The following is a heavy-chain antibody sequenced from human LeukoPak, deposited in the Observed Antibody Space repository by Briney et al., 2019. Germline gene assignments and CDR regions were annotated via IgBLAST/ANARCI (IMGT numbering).Heavy chain of an antibody. CDR2: IKSQTDGETT. CDR1: GFTFTNAW. D-gene: IGHD3-22*01. CDR3: AKYDTSVNFDY. Sequence: GGSLRLSCVASGFTFTNAWMSWVRQAPGKGLEWVGHIKSQTDGETTDYAAPVKGRFIISRDDSKHTLYLQMNSLKTDDTAVYYCAKYDTSVNFDYWGQGTLVTVSS. V-gene: IGHV3-15*01. J-gene: IGHJ4*02.